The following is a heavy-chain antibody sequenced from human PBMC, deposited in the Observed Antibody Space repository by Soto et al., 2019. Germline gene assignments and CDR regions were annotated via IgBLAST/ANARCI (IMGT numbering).Heavy chain of an antibody. CDR1: GGSISTSSYY. J-gene: IGHJ4*02. Sequence: PSETLSLTCTVSGGSISTSSYYWGWIRQPPGKGLEWIGSLYYGGGTYYNPSLKSRVTVSVDTSKNQFSLKVTSVTAADTAVYYCARRSQQLVANYFDYWGQGTLVTVSS. CDR2: LYYGGGT. CDR3: ARRSQQLVANYFDY. V-gene: IGHV4-39*01. D-gene: IGHD6-13*01.